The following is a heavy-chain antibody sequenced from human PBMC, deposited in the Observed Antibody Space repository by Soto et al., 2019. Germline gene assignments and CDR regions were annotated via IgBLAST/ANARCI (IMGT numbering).Heavy chain of an antibody. J-gene: IGHJ4*02. Sequence: ASVKVSCKVSGYTLTELSMHWVRQAPGKGLEWMGSFDPEDGETIYAQKLQGRVTMTEDTSTDTAYTELSSLRSEDTAVYYCATDQVVPAATLDYWGQGTLVTVSS. CDR3: ATDQVVPAATLDY. CDR2: FDPEDGET. D-gene: IGHD2-2*01. CDR1: GYTLTELS. V-gene: IGHV1-24*01.